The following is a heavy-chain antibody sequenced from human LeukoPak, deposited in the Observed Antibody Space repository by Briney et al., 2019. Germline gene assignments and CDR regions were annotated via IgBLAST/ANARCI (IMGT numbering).Heavy chain of an antibody. V-gene: IGHV3-7*03. D-gene: IGHD5-12*01. CDR3: ARDPSQDYDSFDY. J-gene: IGHJ4*02. CDR2: IKQDGSEK. Sequence: GGSLRLSCAASGFTFSSYWMSWVRQAPGKGLEWVANIKQDGSEKYYVDSVKGRFTISRDNAKNSLYLQVNSLRAEDTAVYYCARDPSQDYDSFDYWGQGTLVTVSS. CDR1: GFTFSSYW.